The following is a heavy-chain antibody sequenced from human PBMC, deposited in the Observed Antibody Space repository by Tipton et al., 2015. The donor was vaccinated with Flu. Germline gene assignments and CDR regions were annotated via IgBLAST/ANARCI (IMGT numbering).Heavy chain of an antibody. CDR1: GGSISYSY. CDR3: AREVSAGAEYSSGWYHNWFDA. Sequence: PGLVKPSETLSLTCSVSGGSISYSYWSWIRQPPGRGLEWIGYIHYSGNTNYNRSLKSRVTMSVDTSKNQFSLKLSSVTAADTAVYYCAREVSAGAEYSSGWYHNWFDARGQGTLVTVSS. CDR2: IHYSGNT. J-gene: IGHJ5*02. V-gene: IGHV4-59*01. D-gene: IGHD6-19*01.